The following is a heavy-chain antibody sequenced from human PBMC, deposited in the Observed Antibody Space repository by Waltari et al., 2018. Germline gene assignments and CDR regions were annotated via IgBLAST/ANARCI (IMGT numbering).Heavy chain of an antibody. V-gene: IGHV4-39*07. CDR1: GGSISSSSYY. CDR3: ARRGVLTGYRYFDY. J-gene: IGHJ4*02. D-gene: IGHD3-9*01. CDR2: IYYSGRP. Sequence: QLQLQESGPGLVKPSETLSLTCTVSGGSISSSSYYWGWIRQPPGKGLEWIGSIYYSGRPYYNPSLKSRVTISVDTSKNQFSLKLSSVTAADTAVYYCARRGVLTGYRYFDYWGQGTLVTVSS.